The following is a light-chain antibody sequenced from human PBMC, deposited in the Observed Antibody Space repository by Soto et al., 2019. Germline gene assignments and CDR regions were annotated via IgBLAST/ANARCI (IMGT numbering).Light chain of an antibody. J-gene: IGKJ1*01. CDR2: GES. Sequence: EIVMTQSPATLSVSPGESATLSCRASQSVSSNLAWYQQKPGQDPRLLIYGESTRATGLPARFSGSGSGTEFTLTISRLEPEDFAVYYCQQYGSSGTFGQGTKVDI. CDR3: QQYGSSGT. CDR1: QSVSSN. V-gene: IGKV3-15*01.